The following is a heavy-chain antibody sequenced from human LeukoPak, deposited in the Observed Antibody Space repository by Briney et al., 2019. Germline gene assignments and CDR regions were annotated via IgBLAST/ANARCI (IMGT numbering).Heavy chain of an antibody. CDR2: ISAYNGNT. CDR3: ARVSMVVTLNWFDP. V-gene: IGHV1-18*01. CDR1: GYTFTSYG. Sequence: GASVKVSCKASGYTFTSYGISWVRQAPGQGLEWMGWISAYNGNTNYAQKLQGRVTMTTDTSTSTAYMGLRSLRSDDTAVYYCARVSMVVTLNWFDPWGQGTLVTVSS. J-gene: IGHJ5*02. D-gene: IGHD4-23*01.